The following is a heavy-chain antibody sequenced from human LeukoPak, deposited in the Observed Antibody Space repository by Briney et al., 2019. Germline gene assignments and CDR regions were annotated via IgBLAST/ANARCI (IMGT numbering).Heavy chain of an antibody. V-gene: IGHV3-7*01. D-gene: IGHD6-19*01. Sequence: GGSLRLSCAASGFTFSSYGMHWVRQAPGKGLEWVANIKQDGSDKYYVDSVKGRFTISRDNAKNSLYLQMNSLRVEDTAVYYCARDGHATVAVNFDYWGQGTLVTVSS. CDR3: ARDGHATVAVNFDY. CDR1: GFTFSSYG. CDR2: IKQDGSDK. J-gene: IGHJ4*02.